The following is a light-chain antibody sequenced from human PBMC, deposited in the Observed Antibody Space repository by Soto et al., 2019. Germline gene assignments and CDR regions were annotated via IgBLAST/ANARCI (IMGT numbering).Light chain of an antibody. CDR1: QNINSNY. CDR2: GAS. Sequence: EIVLTQSPGTLSLSPGERATLSCRASQNINSNYLAWYQQKPGQAPRLLIFGASSRATGIPDRFNGSGSGTGFTLTLSRLEPEDFAVYYCQRYGSSPYTFGQGTKLEIK. CDR3: QRYGSSPYT. V-gene: IGKV3-20*01. J-gene: IGKJ2*01.